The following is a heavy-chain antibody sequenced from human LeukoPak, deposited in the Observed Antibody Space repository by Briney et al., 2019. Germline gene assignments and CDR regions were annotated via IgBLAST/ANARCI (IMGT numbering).Heavy chain of an antibody. CDR1: GYFINSNYY. V-gene: IGHV4-38-2*02. CDR2: ISHSGST. Sequence: PSETPSLTCTVSGYFINSNYYWGWIRQPPGKGLEWIATISHSGSTYYNPSLKSRVTISVETSKNQFSLKLSSVTAADTAVYYCARINTIMATFDYWGQGTLVTVSS. D-gene: IGHD5-24*01. CDR3: ARINTIMATFDY. J-gene: IGHJ4*02.